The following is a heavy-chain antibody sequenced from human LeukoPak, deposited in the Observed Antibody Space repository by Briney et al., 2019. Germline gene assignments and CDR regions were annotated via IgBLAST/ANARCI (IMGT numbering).Heavy chain of an antibody. V-gene: IGHV4-30-2*01. CDR2: IYHSGST. CDR3: ARGRSPYYFDY. J-gene: IGHJ4*02. Sequence: SQTLSLTCAVSGGSISSGGYSWSWIRQPPGKSLEWIGYIYHSGSTYYNPSLKSRVTISVDRSKNQFSLKLSSVTAADTAVYYCARGRSPYYFDYWGQGTLVTVSS. CDR1: GGSISSGGYS.